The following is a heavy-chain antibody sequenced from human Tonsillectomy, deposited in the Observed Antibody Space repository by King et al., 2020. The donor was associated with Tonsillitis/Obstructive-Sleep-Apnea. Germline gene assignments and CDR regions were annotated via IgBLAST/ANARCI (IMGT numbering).Heavy chain of an antibody. J-gene: IGHJ4*02. CDR2: INPNSGGT. CDR1: GYTFTGYY. CDR3: SSQTIYCSSTSCYGAY. D-gene: IGHD2-2*01. V-gene: IGHV1-2*06. Sequence: QLVQSGAEVKKPGASVKVSCKASGYTFTGYYMHWVRQAPGQGLEWMGRINPNSGGTNYAQKFQGRVTMTRDTSISTAYMELSRLGSDDTAGYYCSSQTIYCSSTSCYGAYWGQGTLVTVSS.